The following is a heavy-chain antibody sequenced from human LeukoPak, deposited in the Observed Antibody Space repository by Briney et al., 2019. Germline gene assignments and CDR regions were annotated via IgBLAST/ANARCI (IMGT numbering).Heavy chain of an antibody. V-gene: IGHV1-2*06. Sequence: ASVKVSCKASGYTFTGYYMHWVRQAPGQGLEWMGRINPNSGGTNYTQKFQGRVTMTRDTSISTAYMELSRLRSDDTAVYYCARDSRFYYYYGMDVWAQGTTVTVSS. CDR3: ARDSRFYYYYGMDV. CDR2: INPNSGGT. CDR1: GYTFTGYY. D-gene: IGHD3-16*01. J-gene: IGHJ6*02.